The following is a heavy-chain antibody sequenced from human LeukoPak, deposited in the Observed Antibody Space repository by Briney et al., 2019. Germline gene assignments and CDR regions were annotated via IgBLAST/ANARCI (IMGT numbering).Heavy chain of an antibody. Sequence: GGSLKLSCAASGFTFSRFDMHWVRQVTGKGLEWVSAIGTTGDTYYPGSVKGRFTISREDAKNSLYLQMNNLRVGDTAVYYCAREVLGAAPGPGQGGMDVWGQGTTVTVSS. CDR3: AREVLGAAPGPGQGGMDV. V-gene: IGHV3-13*01. D-gene: IGHD6-13*01. J-gene: IGHJ6*02. CDR2: IGTTGDT. CDR1: GFTFSRFD.